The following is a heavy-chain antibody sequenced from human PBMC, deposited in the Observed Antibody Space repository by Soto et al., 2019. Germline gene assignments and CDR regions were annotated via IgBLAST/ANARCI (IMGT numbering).Heavy chain of an antibody. V-gene: IGHV1-18*01. CDR1: GYTFTSYD. Sequence: QVLVVQSGAEVKKPGASVKVSCKTSGYTFTSYDISWVRQAPGQGLEWMGWISGYNGNTNYAQKLQGRVTMTTDTSTSTAYLELRSLRSDDTAVYYCARESATTHDGFDIWGQGTMVIVSS. D-gene: IGHD4-17*01. CDR3: ARESATTHDGFDI. J-gene: IGHJ3*02. CDR2: ISGYNGNT.